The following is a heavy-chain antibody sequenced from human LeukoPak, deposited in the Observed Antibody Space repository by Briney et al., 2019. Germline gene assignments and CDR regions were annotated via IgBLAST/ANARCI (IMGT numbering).Heavy chain of an antibody. D-gene: IGHD6-6*01. V-gene: IGHV3-30*18. Sequence: GGSLRLSCAASGFSFSSYGMNWVRQAPGKGLEWVAVISYDGSNTYDADSVKGRFTISRDNSKNTLYLQMNSLRAEDTAVYYCAKGKYSSPSGSYFDYWGQGTLVTVSS. J-gene: IGHJ4*02. CDR3: AKGKYSSPSGSYFDY. CDR1: GFSFSSYG. CDR2: ISYDGSNT.